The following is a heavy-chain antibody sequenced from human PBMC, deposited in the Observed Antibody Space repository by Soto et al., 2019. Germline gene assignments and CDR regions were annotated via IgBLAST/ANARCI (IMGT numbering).Heavy chain of an antibody. CDR2: IIPIFGTA. J-gene: IGHJ3*02. Sequence: GASVKVSCKASGGTFSSYAISWVRQAPGQGLEWMGGIIPIFGTANYAQKFQGRVTITADESTSTAYMELSSLRSEDTAVYYCARRNYGGNAWAAFDIWGQGTMVTVSS. V-gene: IGHV1-69*13. CDR1: GGTFSSYA. D-gene: IGHD4-17*01. CDR3: ARRNYGGNAWAAFDI.